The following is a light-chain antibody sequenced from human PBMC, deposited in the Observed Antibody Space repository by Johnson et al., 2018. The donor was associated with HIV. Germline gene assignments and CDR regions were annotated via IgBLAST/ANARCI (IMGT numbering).Light chain of an antibody. CDR3: GTWDSSLGV. Sequence: QSVFTQPPSVSAAPGQKVTISCSGRSSNIGSNSVSWYQQLPGTAPKLLIYENNKRPSGIPDRFSGSKSGTSATLGITALKTGDEADYYCGTWDSSLGVLGTGTKVTVL. CDR1: SSNIGSNS. V-gene: IGLV1-51*02. CDR2: ENN. J-gene: IGLJ1*01.